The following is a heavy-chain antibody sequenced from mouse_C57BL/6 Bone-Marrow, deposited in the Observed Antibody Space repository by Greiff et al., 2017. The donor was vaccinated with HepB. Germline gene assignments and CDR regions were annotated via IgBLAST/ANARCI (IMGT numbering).Heavy chain of an antibody. CDR1: GYTFTDYY. D-gene: IGHD1-1*01. J-gene: IGHJ3*01. CDR3: ARWVLLRHSWFAY. Sequence: EVQLQQSGPELVKPGASVKISCKASGYTFTDYYMNWVKQNHGKSLEWIGDINPNNGGTSYNQKFKGKATLTVDKSSSTAYLELRSLTSEDSAVYDCARWVLLRHSWFAYWGQGTLGTVSA. CDR2: INPNNGGT. V-gene: IGHV1-26*01.